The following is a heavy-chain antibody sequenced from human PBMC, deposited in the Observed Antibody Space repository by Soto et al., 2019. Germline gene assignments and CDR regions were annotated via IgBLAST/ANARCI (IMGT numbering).Heavy chain of an antibody. Sequence: PGGSLRLSCAASGFTFSGYWMTWVRQAPGKGLEWIGSIYYTGNTFYSPSFRSRLTISVDTSKSQFSLKLRSVTAADTATYYCASEVSSTDGMDVWDQGTTVTVSS. J-gene: IGHJ6*02. V-gene: IGHV4-39*01. CDR1: GFTFSGYW. D-gene: IGHD2-15*01. CDR3: ASEVSSTDGMDV. CDR2: IYYTGNT.